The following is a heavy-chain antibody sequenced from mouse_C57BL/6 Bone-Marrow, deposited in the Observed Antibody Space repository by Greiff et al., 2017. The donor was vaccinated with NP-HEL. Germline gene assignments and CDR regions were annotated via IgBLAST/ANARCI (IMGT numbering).Heavy chain of an antibody. CDR1: GYTFTTYP. J-gene: IGHJ4*01. CDR2: FHPYNDDT. Sequence: VKLMESGAELVKPGASVKMSCKASGYTFTTYPIEWMKQNHGKSLEWIGNFHPYNDDTKYNEKFKGKATLTVEKSSSTVYLELSRLTSDDSAVYYCARGDYGSSYAMDYWGQGTSVTVSS. CDR3: ARGDYGSSYAMDY. D-gene: IGHD1-1*01. V-gene: IGHV1-47*01.